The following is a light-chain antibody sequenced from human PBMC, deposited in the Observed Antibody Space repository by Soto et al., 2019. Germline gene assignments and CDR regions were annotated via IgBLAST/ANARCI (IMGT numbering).Light chain of an antibody. CDR3: SSYAGGNNWV. J-gene: IGLJ3*02. CDR1: SSDVGAHNY. Sequence: QSVLTQPPSASGTPGQRVTISCSGTSSDVGAHNYVSWYQQNPGKAPKLMLYDVNKRPSGVPDRFSGSKSGNTASLTVSGLQAEDEADYYCSSYAGGNNWVFGGGTKVTVL. CDR2: DVN. V-gene: IGLV2-8*01.